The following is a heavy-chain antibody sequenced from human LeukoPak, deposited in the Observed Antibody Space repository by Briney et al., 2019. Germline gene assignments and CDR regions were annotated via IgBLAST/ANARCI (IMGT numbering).Heavy chain of an antibody. J-gene: IGHJ4*02. V-gene: IGHV3-7*01. CDR3: ARTGVGSSSWNY. D-gene: IGHD6-13*01. CDR1: GFTFSNYA. CDR2: IKQDGSEK. Sequence: GGSLRLSCAASGFTFSNYAMSWVRQAPGKGLEWVANIKQDGSEKYYVDSVKGRFTISRDNAKNSLYLQMNSLRAEDTAVYYCARTGVGSSSWNYWGQGTLVTVSS.